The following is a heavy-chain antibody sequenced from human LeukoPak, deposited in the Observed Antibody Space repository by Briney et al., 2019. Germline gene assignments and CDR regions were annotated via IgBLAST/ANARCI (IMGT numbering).Heavy chain of an antibody. CDR1: GGSISGGGYY. V-gene: IGHV4-31*03. CDR3: ARGRRDCSGDCYVAFDI. J-gene: IGHJ3*02. D-gene: IGHD2-21*02. CDR2: IFDTGST. Sequence: RPSETLSLTCTVSGGSISGGGYYWSWIRQPPGKGLEWIGYIFDTGSTYYNSSLKSRVTISVDTSMNQFSLKLSSVTAADTAVYYCARGRRDCSGDCYVAFDIWGQGTMVTVSS.